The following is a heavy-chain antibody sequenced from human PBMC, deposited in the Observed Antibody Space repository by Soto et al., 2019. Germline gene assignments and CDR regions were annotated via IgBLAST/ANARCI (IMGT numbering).Heavy chain of an antibody. CDR1: GGSVSSCSYY. D-gene: IGHD2-2*01. CDR3: ARDSGNVVPAAQETNWFDP. J-gene: IGHJ5*02. Sequence: QVQLQESGPGLVKPSETLSLTCTVSGGSVSSCSYYWSWIRQPPGKGLEWIGYIYYSGSTNYNPSLKSRVTISVDTSKNQFSLKLSSVTAADTAVYYCARDSGNVVPAAQETNWFDPWGQGTLVTVSS. CDR2: IYYSGST. V-gene: IGHV4-61*01.